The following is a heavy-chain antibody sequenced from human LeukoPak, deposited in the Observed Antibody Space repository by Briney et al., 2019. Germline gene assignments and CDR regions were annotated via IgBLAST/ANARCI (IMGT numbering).Heavy chain of an antibody. D-gene: IGHD4-17*01. CDR2: ISSSGSTI. Sequence: GGSLRLSCAASGFTFSSYEMNWVRQAPGKGLEWVSYISSSGSTIYYADSVKGRFTISRDNAKNSLYLQMNSLRAEDTAVYYCARLSYGDPFDYWGQGTLVTVSS. CDR3: ARLSYGDPFDY. CDR1: GFTFSSYE. V-gene: IGHV3-48*03. J-gene: IGHJ4*02.